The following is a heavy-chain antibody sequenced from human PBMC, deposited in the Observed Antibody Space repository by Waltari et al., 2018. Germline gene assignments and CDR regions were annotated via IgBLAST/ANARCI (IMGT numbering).Heavy chain of an antibody. J-gene: IGHJ4*02. V-gene: IGHV2-5*02. Sequence: QITLKESGPTLVKPTQTLTLTCTFSGFSLSTSGVGVGWIRQPPGKALEWPALIYWDDDKRYSPSLKSRLTITKDTSKNQVVLTMTNMDPVDTATYYCAHFKDGYQIFDYWGQGTLVTVSS. CDR3: AHFKDGYQIFDY. CDR2: IYWDDDK. CDR1: GFSLSTSGVG. D-gene: IGHD5-12*01.